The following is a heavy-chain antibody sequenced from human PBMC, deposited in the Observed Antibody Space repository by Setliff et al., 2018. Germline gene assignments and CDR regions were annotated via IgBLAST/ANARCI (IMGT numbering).Heavy chain of an antibody. J-gene: IGHJ4*01. CDR3: ANGWRNFDY. CDR1: GDSISSSSYY. V-gene: IGHV4-39*01. Sequence: SETLSLTCSVSGDSISSSSYYWGWIRQPPGKGLEWIGSINYSGITYYSPSLKSRVIVSVDTSKNQFSLKLSSVTAADTAVYFCANGWRNFDYWGQGILVTVSS. CDR2: INYSGIT. D-gene: IGHD6-19*01.